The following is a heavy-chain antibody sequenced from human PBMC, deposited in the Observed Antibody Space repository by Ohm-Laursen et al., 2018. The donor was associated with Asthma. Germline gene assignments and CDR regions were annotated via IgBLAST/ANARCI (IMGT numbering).Heavy chain of an antibody. CDR2: ISSSSSYT. J-gene: IGHJ6*02. Sequence: SLRLSCAASGFTFSDYYMTWIRQAPGKGLEWVSYISSSSSYTYYADSVKDRFTISRDNAKNSLYLQMNSLRGEDTAVYYCARGEKWLENFGMDVWGQGTTVTVSS. CDR1: GFTFSDYY. CDR3: ARGEKWLENFGMDV. V-gene: IGHV3-11*06. D-gene: IGHD6-19*01.